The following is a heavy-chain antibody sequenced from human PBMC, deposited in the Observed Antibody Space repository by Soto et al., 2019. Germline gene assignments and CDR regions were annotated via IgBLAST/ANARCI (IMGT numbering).Heavy chain of an antibody. D-gene: IGHD6-13*01. CDR1: GDSVSSNSAA. V-gene: IGHV6-1*01. Sequence: PSQTLSLTCAISGDSVSSNSAAWNWIRQSPSRGLEWLGRTYYRSKWYNDYAVSVKSRITINPDTSKNQFSLQLNSVTPEDTAVYYCARDDLGWSSSWYTNWFDPWGRGTLVTVSS. CDR3: ARDDLGWSSSWYTNWFDP. J-gene: IGHJ5*02. CDR2: TYYRSKWYN.